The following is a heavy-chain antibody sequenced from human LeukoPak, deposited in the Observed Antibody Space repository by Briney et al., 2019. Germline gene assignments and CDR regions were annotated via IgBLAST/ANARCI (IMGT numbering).Heavy chain of an antibody. CDR3: VKLVVVTATYWYFGV. CDR1: GFTFSHYW. CDR2: IKHDEIEN. V-gene: IGHV3-7*01. D-gene: IGHD2-21*02. Sequence: PGGSLRLSCAASGFTFSHYWMGWVRQAPGKGLDWVANIKHDEIENYLADSVSGRFTISRDNAENSLFLQMNSLRPDDTAVYFCVKLVVVTATYWYFGVWGRGTPITVSS. J-gene: IGHJ2*01.